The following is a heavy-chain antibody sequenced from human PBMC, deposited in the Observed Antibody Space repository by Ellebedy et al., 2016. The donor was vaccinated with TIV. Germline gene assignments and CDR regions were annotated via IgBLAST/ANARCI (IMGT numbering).Heavy chain of an antibody. CDR2: IPTDDSRR. Sequence: GESLKISCTASAFTLRTYEMNWVRQAPGQGLEWLAFIPTDDSRRDYADSVKGRFIISRDNAKNSLYLQMNSLRAEDTAVYYCATDEIGDRDFDYWGQGTLVTVSS. CDR3: ATDEIGDRDFDY. CDR1: AFTLRTYE. V-gene: IGHV3-48*03. J-gene: IGHJ4*02. D-gene: IGHD3-16*01.